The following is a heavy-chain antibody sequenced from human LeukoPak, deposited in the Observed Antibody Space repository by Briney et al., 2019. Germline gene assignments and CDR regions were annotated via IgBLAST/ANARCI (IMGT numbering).Heavy chain of an antibody. J-gene: IGHJ4*02. V-gene: IGHV3-30-3*01. CDR3: AKDFYVGPVLARYFDY. D-gene: IGHD2-8*02. Sequence: GRSLRLSCAASGFTFSSYAMHWVRQAPGKGLEWVAVISYDGSNKYYADSVKGRFTISRDNSKNTLYLQMNSLRVEDTAVYYCAKDFYVGPVLARYFDYWGQGTLVTVSS. CDR1: GFTFSSYA. CDR2: ISYDGSNK.